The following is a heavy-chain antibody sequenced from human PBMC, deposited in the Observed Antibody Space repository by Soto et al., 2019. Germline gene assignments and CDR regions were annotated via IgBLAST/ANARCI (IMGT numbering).Heavy chain of an antibody. CDR3: ARDPHEFWTSYWFDP. Sequence: ASVKVSCKASGYDFNTYGINWVRQAPGQGLELMGWISAYDVKTTYTEKFQDRVTMTTDTSTNTAYMELRSLTSEDTAVYYCARDPHEFWTSYWFDPWGQGTLVTVSS. D-gene: IGHD3-3*01. J-gene: IGHJ5*02. CDR2: ISAYDVKT. V-gene: IGHV1-18*01. CDR1: GYDFNTYG.